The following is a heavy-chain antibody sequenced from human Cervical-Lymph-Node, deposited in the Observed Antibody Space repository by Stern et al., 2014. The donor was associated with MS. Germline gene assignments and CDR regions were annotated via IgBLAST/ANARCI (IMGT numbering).Heavy chain of an antibody. J-gene: IGHJ5*02. CDR1: GGTFSSSG. CDR2: IIPILSIT. CDR3: ATLGVTTGDFDP. Sequence: QVQLVQSGSEVKKPGSSVRVSCKASGGTFSSSGISWVRQAPGQRLEWMGRIIPILSITNYAQNFQGRVTITADKSTSTAYMELSSLRSEDTAVYYCATLGVTTGDFDPWGQGTLVTVSS. D-gene: IGHD4-17*01. V-gene: IGHV1-69*09.